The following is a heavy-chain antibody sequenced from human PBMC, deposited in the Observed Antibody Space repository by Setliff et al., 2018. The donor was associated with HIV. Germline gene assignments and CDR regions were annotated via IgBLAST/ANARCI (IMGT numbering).Heavy chain of an antibody. CDR3: AAKPMIRGRPFAF. V-gene: IGHV4-34*01. J-gene: IGHJ4*02. CDR1: GPSFSGYY. CDR2: INHSGTT. D-gene: IGHD3-10*01. Sequence: SETLSLTCAVYGPSFSGYYLNWVRQFPGKSLEWIGEINHSGTTNYSPSFKSRLNISVDVSKNHFSLRLASLSAADTAAYFCAAKPMIRGRPFAFWGQATLVTVSS.